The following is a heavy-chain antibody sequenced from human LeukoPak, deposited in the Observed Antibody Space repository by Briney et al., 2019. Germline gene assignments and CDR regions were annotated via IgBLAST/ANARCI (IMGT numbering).Heavy chain of an antibody. Sequence: GGSLRLSCAASGFTFSSYAMSWVRQAPGKGLEWVSAISGSGGSTYYAYSVKGRFTISRDNSKNTLYLQMNSLRAEDTAVYYCAKDDGWYPLRGYFDYWGQGTLVTVSS. CDR2: ISGSGGST. CDR3: AKDDGWYPLRGYFDY. V-gene: IGHV3-23*01. D-gene: IGHD6-19*01. CDR1: GFTFSSYA. J-gene: IGHJ4*02.